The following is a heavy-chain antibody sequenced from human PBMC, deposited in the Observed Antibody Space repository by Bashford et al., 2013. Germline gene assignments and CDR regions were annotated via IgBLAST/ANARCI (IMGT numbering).Heavy chain of an antibody. CDR1: DMTFPMLG. J-gene: IGHJ4*02. Sequence: ESLKISCRVLDMTFPMLGSAGCGQMPGKGLELMGVIYPGDSDTRYNPSFRGQVTISADKSTSTVFLQWSSLKASDTAIYYCMRRTGALATGDDDYWGQGTLVTVSS. D-gene: IGHD5-24*01. CDR3: MRRTGALATGDDDY. CDR2: IYPGDSDT. V-gene: IGHV5-51*01.